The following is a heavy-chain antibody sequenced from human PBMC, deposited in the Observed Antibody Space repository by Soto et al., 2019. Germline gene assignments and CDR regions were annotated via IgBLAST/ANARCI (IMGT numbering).Heavy chain of an antibody. CDR1: GFTFSSYG. CDR3: AKDQGTIFGVVIIRYYYYGMDV. D-gene: IGHD3-3*01. CDR2: ISYDGSNK. J-gene: IGHJ6*02. Sequence: VQLVESGGGVVQPGRSLRLSCAASGFTFSSYGMHWVRQAPGKGLEWVAVISYDGSNKYYADSVKGRFTISRDNSKNTLYLQMYSLRAEDTAVYYCAKDQGTIFGVVIIRYYYYGMDVWGQGTTVTVSS. V-gene: IGHV3-30*18.